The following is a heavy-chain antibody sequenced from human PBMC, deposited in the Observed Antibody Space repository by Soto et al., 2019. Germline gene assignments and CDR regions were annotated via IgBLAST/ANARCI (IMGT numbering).Heavy chain of an antibody. J-gene: IGHJ6*02. Sequence: GESLKISCKGSGYSFTSYWISWVRQMPGKGLEWMGRIDPSDSYTNYSPSFQGHVTISADKSISTAYLQWSSLKASDTAMYYCARPVSITGTQPYYYYGMDVWGQGTTVTVSS. CDR3: ARPVSITGTQPYYYYGMDV. CDR1: GYSFTSYW. D-gene: IGHD1-20*01. CDR2: IDPSDSYT. V-gene: IGHV5-10-1*01.